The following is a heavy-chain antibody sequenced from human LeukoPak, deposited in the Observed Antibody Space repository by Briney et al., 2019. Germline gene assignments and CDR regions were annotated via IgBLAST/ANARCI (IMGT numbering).Heavy chain of an antibody. CDR1: GGSISSYY. CDR2: IYYSGST. V-gene: IGHV4-59*01. J-gene: IGHJ4*02. Sequence: PSEALSLTCTVSGGSISSYYWSWIRQPPGKGLEWVAYIYYSGSTNYNPSLKSRVTISVDTSKNLFSLKLSSVTAAGTAVYCCAREEGGSGYAYWGQGTLVTVSS. D-gene: IGHD5-12*01. CDR3: AREEGGSGYAY.